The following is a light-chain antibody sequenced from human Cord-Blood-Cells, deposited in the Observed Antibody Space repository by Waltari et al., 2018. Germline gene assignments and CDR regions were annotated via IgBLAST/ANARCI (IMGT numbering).Light chain of an antibody. CDR3: CSYAGSYTGV. Sequence: QSALHPPRSLSGSPGQSVTISRTGTTSDVGGYTYVSWYQQHPGKAPKLMIYDVSKRPSGVPDRFSGSKSGNTASLTISGLQAEDEADYYCCSYAGSYTGVFGTGTKVTVL. J-gene: IGLJ1*01. V-gene: IGLV2-11*01. CDR2: DVS. CDR1: TSDVGGYTY.